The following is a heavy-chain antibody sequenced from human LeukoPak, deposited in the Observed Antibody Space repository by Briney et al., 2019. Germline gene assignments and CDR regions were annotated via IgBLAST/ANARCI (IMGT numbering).Heavy chain of an antibody. CDR1: GGTFSSYA. J-gene: IGHJ4*02. Sequence: GSSVKVSCKASGGTFSSYAISWVRQAPGQGLEWMGRSIPIFGTANYAQKFQGRVTITTDESTSTASMKLSSLSSEDTAVYYCARPSSYYYDSSGTSFDYWGQGTLVTVSS. CDR3: ARPSSYYYDSSGTSFDY. V-gene: IGHV1-69*05. D-gene: IGHD3-22*01. CDR2: SIPIFGTA.